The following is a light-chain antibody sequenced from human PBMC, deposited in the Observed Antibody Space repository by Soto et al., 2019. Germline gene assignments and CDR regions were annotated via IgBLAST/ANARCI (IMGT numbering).Light chain of an antibody. V-gene: IGKV3-11*01. J-gene: IGKJ3*01. CDR1: QSVSSY. CDR3: QQRSNWPPRFT. Sequence: EIVLPQSPATLSLSPGERATLSCRASQSVSSYLAWYQQKPGQAPRLLIYDASNRATGIPARFSGSGSGTDFTLTISSLEPEDFAVYYCQQRSNWPPRFTFGPGTKVDIK. CDR2: DAS.